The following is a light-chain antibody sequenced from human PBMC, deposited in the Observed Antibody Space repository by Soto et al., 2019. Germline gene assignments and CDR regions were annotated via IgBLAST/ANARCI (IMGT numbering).Light chain of an antibody. CDR3: QQRNSYPRT. Sequence: DIQLTQSPSFLSASVGDRVTITCRASQGINICLAWFQQKPGKAPNLRISAASTLQSGVPSRFSGSGSETEFTLTITSLQPEDSAPYYCQQRNSYPRTFGQGTKVEIK. V-gene: IGKV1-9*01. CDR2: AAS. J-gene: IGKJ2*01. CDR1: QGINIC.